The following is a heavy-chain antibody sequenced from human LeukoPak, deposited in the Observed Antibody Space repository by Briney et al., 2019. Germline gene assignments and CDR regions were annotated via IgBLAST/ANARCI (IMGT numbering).Heavy chain of an antibody. V-gene: IGHV4-34*08. D-gene: IGHD3-22*01. Sequence: SQTLSLTCTVYGGTFGGYYWTWVRQPPGERPEWIGEINHFGNTNYNSSLKSRVTISVDTSKHQFSLKLHSVTAADTAVYYCARAGNVLVVTQKKKKPFDLWGQGTLVSVSS. CDR2: INHFGNT. J-gene: IGHJ4*02. CDR1: GGTFGGYY. CDR3: ARAGNVLVVTQKKKKPFDL.